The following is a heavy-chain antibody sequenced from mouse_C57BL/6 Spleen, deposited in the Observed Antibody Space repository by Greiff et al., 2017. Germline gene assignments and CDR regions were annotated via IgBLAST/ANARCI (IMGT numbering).Heavy chain of an antibody. V-gene: IGHV1-54*01. J-gene: IGHJ1*03. Sequence: QVQLQQSGAELVRPGTSVKVSCKASGYAFTNYLIEWVKQRPGQGLEWIGVINPGSGGTNYNEKFKGKATLTADKSSSTAYMQLSSLTSEDSAVYFCARGGTTVVARYWYFDVWGTGTTGTVSS. CDR1: GYAFTNYL. CDR2: INPGSGGT. CDR3: ARGGTTVVARYWYFDV. D-gene: IGHD1-1*01.